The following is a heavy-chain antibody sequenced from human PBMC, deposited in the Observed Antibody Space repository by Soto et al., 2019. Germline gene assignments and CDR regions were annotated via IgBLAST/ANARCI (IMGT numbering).Heavy chain of an antibody. CDR2: ISYSGSNK. CDR3: AKPSCGGDCYRDHDAFDI. CDR1: GFTFSNYG. Sequence: GGSLRLSCAASGFTFSNYGIHWVRQAPGKGLEWVAVISYSGSNKYYADSVKGRFTISRDNSKNTVYVQMNSLRAEDTAVYYCAKPSCGGDCYRDHDAFDIWGQGTTVTVSS. J-gene: IGHJ3*02. D-gene: IGHD2-21*02. V-gene: IGHV3-30*18.